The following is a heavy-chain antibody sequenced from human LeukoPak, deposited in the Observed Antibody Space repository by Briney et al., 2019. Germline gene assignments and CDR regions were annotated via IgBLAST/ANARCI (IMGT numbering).Heavy chain of an antibody. V-gene: IGHV1-2*02. CDR3: ARDSSRWNDYPMPNWFDP. D-gene: IGHD1-1*01. J-gene: IGHJ5*02. CDR1: GYTFTGYY. Sequence: GASVKVSCKASGYTFTGYYMHWVRQAPGQGLEWMGWINPNSGGTNYAQKFQGRVTMTRDTSISTAYMELSRLRSDDTAVYYCARDSSRWNDYPMPNWFDPWGQGTLVTVSS. CDR2: INPNSGGT.